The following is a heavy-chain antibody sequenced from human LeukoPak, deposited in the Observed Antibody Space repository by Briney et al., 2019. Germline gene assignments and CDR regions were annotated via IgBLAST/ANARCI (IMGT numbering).Heavy chain of an antibody. V-gene: IGHV1-69*01. J-gene: IGHJ4*02. CDR1: GGTFSSYV. CDR2: IIPIFGTA. D-gene: IGHD5-12*01. CDR3: ARDADIVATIEYWY. Sequence: SVKVSCKASGGTFSSYVISWVRQAPGQGLEWIGGIIPIFGTANYAQKFQGRVTITADESTSTAYMELSSLRSEDTAVYYCARDADIVATIEYWYWGQGTLVTVSS.